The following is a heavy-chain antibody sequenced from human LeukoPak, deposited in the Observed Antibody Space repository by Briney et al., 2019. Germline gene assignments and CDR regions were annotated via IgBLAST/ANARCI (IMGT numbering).Heavy chain of an antibody. J-gene: IGHJ1*01. Sequence: GGSLRLSCAASGFTFSTYWMHWVRQAPGKGLVWVSRIKSDGGTNYEDSVKGRFTISRDNAKKTVSLQMNSLRPEDTGVYYCARAPSEIGGYYPEYFRHWGQGTLVTVSS. V-gene: IGHV3-74*01. D-gene: IGHD3-22*01. CDR2: IKSDGGT. CDR3: ARAPSEIGGYYPEYFRH. CDR1: GFTFSTYW.